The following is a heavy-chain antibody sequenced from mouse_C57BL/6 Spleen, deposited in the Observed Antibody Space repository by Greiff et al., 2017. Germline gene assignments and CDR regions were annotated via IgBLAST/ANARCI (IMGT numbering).Heavy chain of an antibody. J-gene: IGHJ2*01. V-gene: IGHV1-26*01. CDR2: INPNNGGT. D-gene: IGHD2-2*01. Sequence: EVQLQQSGPELVKPGASVKISCKASGYTFTDYYMNWVKQSHGKSLEWIGDINPNNGGTSYNQKFKGKATLTVDKSSSTAYMELRSLTSEDSAVYYCARGGIYYGYDEGYYFDYWGQGTTLTVSS. CDR3: ARGGIYYGYDEGYYFDY. CDR1: GYTFTDYY.